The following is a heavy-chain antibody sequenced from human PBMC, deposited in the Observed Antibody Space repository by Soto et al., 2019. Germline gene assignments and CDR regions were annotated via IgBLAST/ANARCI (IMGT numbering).Heavy chain of an antibody. V-gene: IGHV1-46*03. CDR1: GYIFTSYY. D-gene: IGHD3-16*01. CDR2: INPYDDYT. J-gene: IGHJ4*02. CDR3: ARVLGGLSGSYFDY. Sequence: ASVKVSCKSSGYIFTSYYIAWVRPAPGQGLEWLGLINPYDDYTTYAHKFQGRVTMTTDKSSRTVYMDVSSLRSEDTAVYYCARVLGGLSGSYFDYWGQGTLVSV.